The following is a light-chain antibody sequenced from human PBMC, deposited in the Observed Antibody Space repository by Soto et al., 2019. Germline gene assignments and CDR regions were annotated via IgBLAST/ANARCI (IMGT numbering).Light chain of an antibody. V-gene: IGKV1-8*01. CDR1: QGISSY. CDR2: AAS. CDR3: QQYYSYSQT. Sequence: AIRMTQSPSSLSASTGDRVTITCRASQGISSYLAWYQQKPGKAPKLLIYAASTLQSGVPSRFSGSGSGTDFTLTISCLQSEDIATYYCQQYYSYSQTFGHGTKVEIK. J-gene: IGKJ1*01.